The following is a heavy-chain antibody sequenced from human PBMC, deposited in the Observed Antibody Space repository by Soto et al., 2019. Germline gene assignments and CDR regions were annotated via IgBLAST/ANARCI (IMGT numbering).Heavy chain of an antibody. CDR2: IYHSGST. CDR1: GGSISSGGYS. D-gene: IGHD6-6*01. Sequence: KPSETLSLTCAVSGGSISSGGYSWSWIRQPPGKGLEWTGYIYHSGSTYYNPSLKSRVTISVDRSKNQFSLKLSSVTAADTAVYYCARYSSSSSFDYWGQGTLVTVSS. CDR3: ARYSSSSSFDY. J-gene: IGHJ4*02. V-gene: IGHV4-30-2*01.